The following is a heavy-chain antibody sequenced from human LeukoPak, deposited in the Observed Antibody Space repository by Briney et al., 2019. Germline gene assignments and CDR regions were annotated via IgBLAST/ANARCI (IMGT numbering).Heavy chain of an antibody. CDR3: ATYSSSNGREFQY. CDR2: IQQHGSET. D-gene: IGHD2-2*01. V-gene: IGHV3-7*01. J-gene: IGHJ1*01. CDR1: GFTVSTKY. Sequence: GGSLRLSCVVSGFTVSTKYMSWVRQAPGKGLEWVANIQQHGSETYYVDSVKGRFTISRDNAKNLLYLQMNSLRAENTAVYYCATYSSSNGREFQYWGQGTLVTVSS.